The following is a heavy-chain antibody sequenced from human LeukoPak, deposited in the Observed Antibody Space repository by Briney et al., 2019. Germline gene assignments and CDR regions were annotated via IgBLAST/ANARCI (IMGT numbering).Heavy chain of an antibody. CDR3: ANGAAPVYYFDY. J-gene: IGHJ4*02. CDR2: IKTNSGGT. V-gene: IGHV1-2*02. Sequence: GSVKVSCTASGYTFTGYYMHWVRQAPGQGLEWMGWIKTNSGGTNYAQKFQGRVTMTRDTSISTAYMELSRLRSDDTAVYYCANGAAPVYYFDYWGQGTLVTVSS. D-gene: IGHD6-6*01. CDR1: GYTFTGYY.